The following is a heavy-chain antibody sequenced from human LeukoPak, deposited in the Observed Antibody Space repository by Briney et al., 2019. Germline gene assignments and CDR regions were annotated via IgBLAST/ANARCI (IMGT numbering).Heavy chain of an antibody. D-gene: IGHD3-16*02. J-gene: IGHJ4*02. Sequence: GGSLRLSCAASGFTFSSYGMHWVRQAPGKGQEWVAVISYDGSNKYYADSVKGRFTISRDNSKNTLYLQMNSLRAEDTAVYYCAREYYDYVWGSYRYTDYFDYWGQGTLVTVSS. V-gene: IGHV3-30*03. CDR1: GFTFSSYG. CDR2: ISYDGSNK. CDR3: AREYYDYVWGSYRYTDYFDY.